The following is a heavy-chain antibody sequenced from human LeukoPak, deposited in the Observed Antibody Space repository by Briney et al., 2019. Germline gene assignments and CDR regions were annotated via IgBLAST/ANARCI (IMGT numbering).Heavy chain of an antibody. CDR1: GGSFSGYY. Sequence: SETLSLTCAVYGGSFSGYYWSWIRQPPGKGMEWIGEINHSGSTNYNPSLKSRVTISVDTSKNQFSLKLSSVTAADTAVYYCARGGGPVVPFDYWGQGTLVTVSS. J-gene: IGHJ4*02. V-gene: IGHV4-34*01. CDR2: INHSGST. CDR3: ARGGGPVVPFDY. D-gene: IGHD2-15*01.